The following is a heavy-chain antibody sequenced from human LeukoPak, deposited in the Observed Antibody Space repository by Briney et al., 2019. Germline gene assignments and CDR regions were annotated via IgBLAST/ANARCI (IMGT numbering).Heavy chain of an antibody. CDR2: ISSSGSTI. D-gene: IGHD3-22*01. Sequence: GGSLRLSCAASGFTFSSYEMNWVRKAPGKGLEWVSYISSSGSTIYYADSVKGRFTISRDNAKNSLYLQMNSLRAEDTAVYYCARGNYYDSSGYFDYWGQGTLVTVSS. CDR3: ARGNYYDSSGYFDY. J-gene: IGHJ4*02. CDR1: GFTFSSYE. V-gene: IGHV3-48*03.